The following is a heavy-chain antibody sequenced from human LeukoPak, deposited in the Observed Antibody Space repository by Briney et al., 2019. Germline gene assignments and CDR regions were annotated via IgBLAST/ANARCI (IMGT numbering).Heavy chain of an antibody. CDR1: GYSFTSYW. V-gene: IGHV5-51*01. CDR3: FILKQKTEYDILTGYYTAFDY. Sequence: GESLKISCKGSGYSFTSYWIGWVRQMPGKGLEWMGIIYPGDSDTRYSPSFQGQVTISADKSISTAYLQWSSLKASDTAMYYCFILKQKTEYDILTGYYTAFDYWGQGTLVTVSS. D-gene: IGHD3-9*01. CDR2: IYPGDSDT. J-gene: IGHJ4*02.